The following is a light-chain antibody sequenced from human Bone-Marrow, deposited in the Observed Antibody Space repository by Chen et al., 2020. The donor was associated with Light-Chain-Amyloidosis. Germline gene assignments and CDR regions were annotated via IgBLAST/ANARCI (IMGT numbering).Light chain of an antibody. V-gene: IGLV1-40*01. CDR2: KDN. CDR3: QSYDDSLSGVV. J-gene: IGLJ2*01. Sequence: QSLLTQPPSVSWAPGERVTISCTGRKSNIGADNDVHCYQVLPGTASKVVIYKDNKRPSGVPDRFPGSRAGTAASLTMTGLQAEDAADYYCQSYDDSLSGVVFGGGTKLTVL. CDR1: KSNIGADND.